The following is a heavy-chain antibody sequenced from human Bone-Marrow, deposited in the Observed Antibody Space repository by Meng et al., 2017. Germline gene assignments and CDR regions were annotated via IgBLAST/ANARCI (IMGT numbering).Heavy chain of an antibody. D-gene: IGHD6-13*01. CDR3: ARDEDISAAGKLFGDY. J-gene: IGHJ4*02. V-gene: IGHV1-2*06. Sequence: VLYVQAGAMVKKLGASVKVSSKLSGYNFPDYWLHWVRRAPGHGRAWMGRIDPKSGDTHYAQRFQGRVTMTGDTSISTAYMELSGLRSDDTAMYYCARDEDISAAGKLFGDYWGQGTLVTVSS. CDR1: GYNFPDYW. CDR2: IDPKSGDT.